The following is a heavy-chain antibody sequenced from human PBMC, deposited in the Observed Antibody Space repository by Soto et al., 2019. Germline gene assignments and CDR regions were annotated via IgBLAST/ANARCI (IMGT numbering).Heavy chain of an antibody. CDR2: IWYDGSNK. J-gene: IGHJ4*02. V-gene: IGHV3-33*01. CDR1: GFTFSSYG. CDR3: AQGAYYYDSSGYCPY. D-gene: IGHD3-22*01. Sequence: ESGGGVVQPGRSLRLSCAASGFTFSSYGMHWVRQAPGKGLEWVAVIWYDGSNKYYADSVKGRFTISRDNSKNTLYLQMNSLRAEDTAVYYCAQGAYYYDSSGYCPYWGQGTLVTVSS.